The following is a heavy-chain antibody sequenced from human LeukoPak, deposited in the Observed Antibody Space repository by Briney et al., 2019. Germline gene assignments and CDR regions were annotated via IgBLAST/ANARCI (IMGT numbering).Heavy chain of an antibody. V-gene: IGHV4-34*01. CDR1: GGSFSGYY. CDR3: ARGPKRPVFGVVTPAPTDY. CDR2: INHSGST. Sequence: SETLSLTCAVYGGSFSGYYWSWIRQPPGKGLEWIGEINHSGSTNYNPSLKSRGTISVDTSKNQFSLKLSSVTAADTAVYYCARGPKRPVFGVVTPAPTDYWGQGTLVTVSS. D-gene: IGHD3-3*01. J-gene: IGHJ4*02.